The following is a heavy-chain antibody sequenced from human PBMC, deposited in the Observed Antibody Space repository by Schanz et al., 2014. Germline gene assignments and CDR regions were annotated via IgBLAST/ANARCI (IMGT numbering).Heavy chain of an antibody. D-gene: IGHD5-12*01. Sequence: QVQLVQSWAEVKGPGSSVKVSCKASGGTFSSYTISWVRQAPGQGLEWMGWISPYNGHTLYAQKFQGRVTMTTDTSTSTSYMELTSLRFDDTAVYYCARDFSAYVGNYFDYWGQGTLXTVSS. CDR3: ARDFSAYVGNYFDY. CDR1: GGTFSSYT. CDR2: ISPYNGHT. V-gene: IGHV1-18*01. J-gene: IGHJ4*02.